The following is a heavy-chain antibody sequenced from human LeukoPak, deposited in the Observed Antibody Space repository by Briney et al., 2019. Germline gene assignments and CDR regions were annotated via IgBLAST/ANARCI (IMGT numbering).Heavy chain of an antibody. J-gene: IGHJ4*02. Sequence: SETLSLTCTVSGYSITSGYNWAWIRQPPGKVLEWIGSIYHSGSAYYNPSLKSRVTISVGTSKNQFSLKLSSVTAADTAVYYCVRYCSSTTCYTRAVDYWGQGTLVTVSS. CDR1: GYSITSGYN. D-gene: IGHD2-2*02. CDR3: VRYCSSTTCYTRAVDY. V-gene: IGHV4-38-2*02. CDR2: IYHSGSA.